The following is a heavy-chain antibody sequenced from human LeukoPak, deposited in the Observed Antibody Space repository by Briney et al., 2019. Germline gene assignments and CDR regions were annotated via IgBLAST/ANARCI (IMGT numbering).Heavy chain of an antibody. CDR2: IYTSGSTSGGT. J-gene: IGHJ4*02. D-gene: IGHD6-6*01. V-gene: IGHV4-61*02. CDR3: ARMYSSSSHLDY. CDR1: GGSISSGSYY. Sequence: SQTLSLTCTVSGGSISSGSYYWNWIRQPAGKGLEWIGRIYTSGSTSGGTNYNPSLMSRITMSVDTSKNQFSLRLNSVTAADTAVYYCARMYSSSSHLDYWGQGTLVTVSS.